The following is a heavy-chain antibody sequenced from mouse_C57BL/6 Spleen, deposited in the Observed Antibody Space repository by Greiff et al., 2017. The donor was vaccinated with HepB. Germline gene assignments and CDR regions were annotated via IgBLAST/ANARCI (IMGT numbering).Heavy chain of an antibody. V-gene: IGHV1-26*01. CDR1: GYTFTDYY. D-gene: IGHD2-3*01. Sequence: EVQLQQSGPELVKPGASVKISCKASGYTFTDYYMNWVKQSHGQSLEWIGDINPNNGGTSYNQKFKGKATLTVDKSSSTAYMELRSLTSEDSAVYYCALICDGYYWGQGTLVTVSA. CDR3: ALICDGYY. J-gene: IGHJ3*01. CDR2: INPNNGGT.